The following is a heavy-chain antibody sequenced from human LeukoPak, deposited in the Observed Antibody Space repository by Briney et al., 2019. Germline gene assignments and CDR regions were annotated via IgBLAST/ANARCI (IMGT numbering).Heavy chain of an antibody. D-gene: IGHD3-10*01. CDR2: VNLSRSS. CDR1: GGSFRGYY. J-gene: IGHJ6*04. V-gene: IGHV4-34*01. CDR3: ARVRITMVRGVILRTDGYYYDGMDV. Sequence: PSETLSLTRVVYGGSFRGYYWCWIRLPPGTGLEWPGEVNLSRSSNYNPSLKSRVTISVDTSKNQFSLKLSSVTAADTAVYYCARVRITMVRGVILRTDGYYYDGMDVWGKGTTVTVSS.